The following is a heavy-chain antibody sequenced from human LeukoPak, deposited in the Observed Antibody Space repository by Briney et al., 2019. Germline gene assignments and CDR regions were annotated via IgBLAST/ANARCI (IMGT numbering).Heavy chain of an antibody. CDR2: ISSSSSYI. CDR1: GFTFSSYS. J-gene: IGHJ4*02. Sequence: GGSLRLSCAASGFTFSSYSMNWVRQALGKGLEWVSSISSSSSYIYYADSVKGRFTISRDNAKNSLYLQMNSLRAEDTAVYYCARREDSSGQFDYWGQGTLVTVSS. V-gene: IGHV3-21*01. D-gene: IGHD6-19*01. CDR3: ARREDSSGQFDY.